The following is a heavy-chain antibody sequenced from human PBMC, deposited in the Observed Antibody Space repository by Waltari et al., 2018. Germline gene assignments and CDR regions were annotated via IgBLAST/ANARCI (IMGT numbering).Heavy chain of an antibody. CDR1: GFTFSTYW. V-gene: IGHV3-7*01. CDR2: IKADGVGK. J-gene: IGHJ3*01. CDR3: ASRGFFDSTGYYGGGAFDL. Sequence: VQLVQSGGGSVQPGGSLRLSCEGSGFTFSTYWISCVRQAPGRGLEWVANIKADGVGKDYVDSVKGRFSIVRDNAKQSVFLHMDRLRVEDTATYYCASRGFFDSTGYYGGGAFDLWGPGAEVSVSS. D-gene: IGHD3-22*01.